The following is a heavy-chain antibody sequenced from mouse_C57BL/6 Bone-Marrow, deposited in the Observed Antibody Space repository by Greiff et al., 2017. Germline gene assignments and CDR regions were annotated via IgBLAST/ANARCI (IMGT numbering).Heavy chain of an antibody. Sequence: VQLQQPGAELVKPGASVKLSCKASGYTFTSYWMHWVKQRPGQGLEWIGMIHPKSGSTNYNEKFKSKATLTVDKSSSTAYMQLSSLTSEDSAVYYCARGDYYGSSWYFDVWGTGTTVTVSS. CDR1: GYTFTSYW. CDR2: IHPKSGST. D-gene: IGHD1-1*01. V-gene: IGHV1-64*01. J-gene: IGHJ1*03. CDR3: ARGDYYGSSWYFDV.